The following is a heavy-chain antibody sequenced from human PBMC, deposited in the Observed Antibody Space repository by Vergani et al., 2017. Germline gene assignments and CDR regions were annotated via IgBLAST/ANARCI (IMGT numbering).Heavy chain of an antibody. D-gene: IGHD3-10*01. Sequence: QVQLVQSGAEVKKPGSSVKVSCKASGGTFSSYAISWVQQAPGQGLEWMGGIIPIFGTANYAQKFQGRVTITADESTSTAYMELSSLRSEDTAVYYCARAPLANYYGSGSYLPRIDPWGQGTLVTVSS. CDR3: ARAPLANYYGSGSYLPRIDP. CDR2: IIPIFGTA. CDR1: GGTFSSYA. V-gene: IGHV1-69*12. J-gene: IGHJ5*02.